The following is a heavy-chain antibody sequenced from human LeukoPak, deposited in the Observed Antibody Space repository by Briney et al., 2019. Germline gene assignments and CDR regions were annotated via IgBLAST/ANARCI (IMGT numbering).Heavy chain of an antibody. CDR2: ISSSSSTM. Sequence: GGSLRLSCAASGFTFSSYSMNWVRQAPGKGLEWVSYISSSSSTMDYADSVKGRFTISRDNSKNTLYLHVNSLRAEDTAVYYCAKDTSIGKYCTSGVCSPFDYWGQGTLVTVSS. V-gene: IGHV3-48*01. CDR1: GFTFSSYS. D-gene: IGHD2-8*01. CDR3: AKDTSIGKYCTSGVCSPFDY. J-gene: IGHJ4*02.